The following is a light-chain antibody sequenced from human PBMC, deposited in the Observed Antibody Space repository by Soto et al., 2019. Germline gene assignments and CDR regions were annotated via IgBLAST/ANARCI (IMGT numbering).Light chain of an antibody. Sequence: QSVLTQPASVSGSPGQSITISCTGTSSDVGNYNLVSWYQQHPGKAPKLMIYEGSISNRFSGSKSGNTASLTISGLQAEDEADYYCCSYAGSSTYVFGTGTKVTVL. CDR1: SSDVGNYNL. J-gene: IGLJ1*01. CDR3: CSYAGSSTYV. V-gene: IGLV2-23*01. CDR2: EGS.